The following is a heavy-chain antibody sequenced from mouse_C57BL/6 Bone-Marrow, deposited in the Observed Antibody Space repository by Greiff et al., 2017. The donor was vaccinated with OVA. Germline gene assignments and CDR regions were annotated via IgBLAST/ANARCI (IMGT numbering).Heavy chain of an antibody. Sequence: VQLVESGAELARPGASVKLSCKASGYTFTSYGISWVKQRTGQGLEWIGEIYPRSGNTYYNEKFKGKATLTADKSSSTAYMELRSLTSEDSAVYSCARYGNDAMDYWGQGTSVTVSS. CDR1: GYTFTSYG. V-gene: IGHV1-81*01. D-gene: IGHD2-1*01. CDR2: IYPRSGNT. J-gene: IGHJ4*01. CDR3: ARYGNDAMDY.